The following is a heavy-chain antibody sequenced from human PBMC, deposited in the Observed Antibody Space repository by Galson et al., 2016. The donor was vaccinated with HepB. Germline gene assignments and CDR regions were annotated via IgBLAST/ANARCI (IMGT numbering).Heavy chain of an antibody. D-gene: IGHD4-11*01. CDR1: GFNFGSYV. Sequence: SLRLSCAGSGFNFGSYVMHWGRQAPGKGLEWVAVVSFDGNSKYYADSVKGRFTISRDNSKNTLFLQMDSLRVEDTAVYYCATATVTFHSMDVWGQGTTVTVSS. J-gene: IGHJ6*02. V-gene: IGHV3-30*03. CDR3: ATATVTFHSMDV. CDR2: VSFDGNSK.